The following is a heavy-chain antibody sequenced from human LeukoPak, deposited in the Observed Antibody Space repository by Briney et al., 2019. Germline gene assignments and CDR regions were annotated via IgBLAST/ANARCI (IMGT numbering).Heavy chain of an antibody. CDR1: GFTVSGSS. Sequence: GGSLRLSCAASGFTVSGSSIYWVRQAVGKGLEWVGRIRSKDNYYPTSYAPSVKGRFTISRDDSKSTLFLQMDSLKTEDTAVYYCTTSYCGGDCYYYEGYWGQGTLVTVSS. CDR3: TTSYCGGDCYYYEGY. CDR2: IRSKDNYYPT. J-gene: IGHJ4*02. V-gene: IGHV3-73*01. D-gene: IGHD2-21*02.